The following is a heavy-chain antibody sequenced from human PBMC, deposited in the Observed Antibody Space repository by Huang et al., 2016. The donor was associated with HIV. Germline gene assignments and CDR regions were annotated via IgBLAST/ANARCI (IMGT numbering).Heavy chain of an antibody. Sequence: QMRFQESGPGLVKPSGTLSLTCNVSGGSINTGRYYWGWIRQPPGKGLEGVGSLYYTGKMDDDPSRKGRLTMSADTSKNQFSLNLSSVTAADTAIYYCARNHDFWRGRMFAISYFDVWGRGTLVTVAS. D-gene: IGHD3-3*01. J-gene: IGHJ2*01. CDR3: ARNHDFWRGRMFAISYFDV. CDR1: GGSINTGRYY. V-gene: IGHV4-39*01. CDR2: LYYTGKM.